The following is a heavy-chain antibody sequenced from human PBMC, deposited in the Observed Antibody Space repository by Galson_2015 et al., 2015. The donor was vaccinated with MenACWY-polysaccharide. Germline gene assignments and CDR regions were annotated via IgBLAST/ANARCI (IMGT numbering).Heavy chain of an antibody. CDR2: LNYGGNA. Sequence: SETLSLTCRVSDDSLKNDSFSWNWIRQSPERGLEWIASLNYGGNALSTPSLESRISVSENTSKKYFSLTLTSVTEADTAVYFCARGLLITSGGGIIIKEGFDVWGQGIMVAVSS. CDR1: DDSLKNDSF. CDR3: ARGLLITSGGGIIIKEGFDV. J-gene: IGHJ3*01. V-gene: IGHV4-38-2*02. D-gene: IGHD3-16*02.